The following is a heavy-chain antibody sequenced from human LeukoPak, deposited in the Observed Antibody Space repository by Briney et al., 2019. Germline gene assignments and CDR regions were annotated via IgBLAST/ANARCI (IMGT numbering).Heavy chain of an antibody. Sequence: ASVKVSCKASGGTFSSYAIRWVRQAPGQGLEWMGGIIPIFGTANYAQKFQGRVTITTDESTSTAYMELSSLRSEDTAVYYCARGDLGYCSSTSCYPSNWFDPWGQGTLVTVSS. CDR3: ARGDLGYCSSTSCYPSNWFDP. CDR1: GGTFSSYA. D-gene: IGHD2-2*01. CDR2: IIPIFGTA. V-gene: IGHV1-69*05. J-gene: IGHJ5*02.